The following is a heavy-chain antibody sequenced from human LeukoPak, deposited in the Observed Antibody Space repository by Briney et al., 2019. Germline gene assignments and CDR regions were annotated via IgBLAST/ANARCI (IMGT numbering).Heavy chain of an antibody. Sequence: GGSLRLSCAASGFTFSSYNMNWVRQAPGKGLEWVSSISSSSGYIYYADSVKGRFTISRDNAKNSLYLQMNSLRAEDTAVYYCARASGSYFIDYWGQGTLVTVSS. CDR2: ISSSSGYI. CDR3: ARASGSYFIDY. CDR1: GFTFSSYN. D-gene: IGHD1-26*01. V-gene: IGHV3-21*01. J-gene: IGHJ4*02.